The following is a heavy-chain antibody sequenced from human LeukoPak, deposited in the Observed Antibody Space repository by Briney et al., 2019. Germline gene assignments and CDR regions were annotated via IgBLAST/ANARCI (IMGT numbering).Heavy chain of an antibody. D-gene: IGHD6-19*01. CDR1: GYTFSIYW. V-gene: IGHV5-51*01. CDR2: VYAGDSDT. CDR3: ARSLSPPIAVADY. J-gene: IGHJ4*02. Sequence: GESLKISCKGSGYTFSIYWIAWVRQMPGKGLEWMGIVYAGDSDTRYSPSIQGQVTISADKSISTAYLQWSSLKASDTAMYYCARSLSPPIAVADYWGQGTLVTVSS.